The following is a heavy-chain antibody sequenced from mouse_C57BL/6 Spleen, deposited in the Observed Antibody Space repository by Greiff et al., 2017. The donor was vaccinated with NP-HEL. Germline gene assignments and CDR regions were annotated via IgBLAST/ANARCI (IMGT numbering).Heavy chain of an antibody. V-gene: IGHV14-4*01. CDR2: IDPENGDT. D-gene: IGHD3-2*02. CDR3: TYSSGYCFAY. Sequence: VQLQQSGAELVRPGASVKLSCTASGFNIKDDYMHWVKQRPEQGLEWIGWIDPENGDTEYASKFQGKATITADTSSTTAYLQLSSLTSEDTAIYYCTYSSGYCFAYWGQGTLVTVSA. CDR1: GFNIKDDY. J-gene: IGHJ3*01.